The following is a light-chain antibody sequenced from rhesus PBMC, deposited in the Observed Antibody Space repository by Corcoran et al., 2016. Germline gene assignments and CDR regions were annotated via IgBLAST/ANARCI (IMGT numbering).Light chain of an antibody. Sequence: EIVLTQSPATLALSQGERATPSCRASQSVGSQLVWYQQKPGQAPRLLSYGASSRAPGIPDRFSVSGSGTDFTLTLSSLGPEDVGVYYCRQESNWNTFGRGTKVGIK. CDR3: RQESNWNT. J-gene: IGKJ4*01. CDR1: QSVGSQ. CDR2: GAS. V-gene: IGKV3-24*04.